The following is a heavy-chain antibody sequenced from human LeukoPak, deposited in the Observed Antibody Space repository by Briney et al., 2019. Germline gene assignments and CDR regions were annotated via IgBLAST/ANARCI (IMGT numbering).Heavy chain of an antibody. CDR2: IYTSGST. CDR1: GASISSGSYY. V-gene: IGHV4-61*02. CDR3: AREWQQQLVNWFDS. Sequence: SQTLSLTCTVSGASISSGSYYWSWIRQPAGKGLEWIGRIYTSGSTNYNPSLKSRVTISVDTSKNQFSLKLSSVTAADTAVYYYAREWQQQLVNWFDSWGQGTLVTVSS. D-gene: IGHD6-13*01. J-gene: IGHJ5*01.